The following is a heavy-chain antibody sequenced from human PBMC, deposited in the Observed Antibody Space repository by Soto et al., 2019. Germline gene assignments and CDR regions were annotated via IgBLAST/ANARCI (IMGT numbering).Heavy chain of an antibody. D-gene: IGHD2-2*01. V-gene: IGHV3-66*01. J-gene: IGHJ6*02. CDR2: IYSGGST. Sequence: GGSLRLSCAASGFTVSSNYMSWVRQAPGKGLEWVSVIYSGGSTYYADSVKGRFTISRDNSKNTLYLQMNSLRAEDTAVYYCARDYMVNRLSWYQPSPRTSYYYYGMDVWGQGTTVTVSS. CDR1: GFTVSSNY. CDR3: ARDYMVNRLSWYQPSPRTSYYYYGMDV.